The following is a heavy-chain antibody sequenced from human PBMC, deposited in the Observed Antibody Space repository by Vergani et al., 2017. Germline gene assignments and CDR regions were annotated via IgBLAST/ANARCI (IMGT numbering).Heavy chain of an antibody. V-gene: IGHV3-23*01. J-gene: IGHJ4*02. CDR2: ISGHGDRT. CDR3: AREERSNTSPFVGD. Sequence: EVHLLESGGGQVEAGGSLRLSCVASGFTFSNSAMSWVRQTSGKGLEWVSAISGHGDRTYYADSVKGRFTISRDNSKNTVYLQMNSLKAEDRATYYCAREERSNTSPFVGDWGQGTQVTV. D-gene: IGHD2/OR15-2a*01. CDR1: GFTFSNSA.